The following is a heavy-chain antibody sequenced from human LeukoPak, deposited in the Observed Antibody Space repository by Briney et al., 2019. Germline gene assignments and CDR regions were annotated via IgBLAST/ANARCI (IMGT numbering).Heavy chain of an antibody. CDR3: ARAQSGSSIQEYFQH. CDR1: GYTFTSYD. V-gene: IGHV1-8*01. Sequence: GASVKVSCKASGYTFTSYDINWVRQATGQGLEWMGWMNPNSGNTGYAQKFQGRVTMTRDTSTSTVYMELSSLRSEDTAVYYCARAQSGSSIQEYFQHWGQGTLVTVSS. J-gene: IGHJ1*01. CDR2: MNPNSGNT. D-gene: IGHD1-26*01.